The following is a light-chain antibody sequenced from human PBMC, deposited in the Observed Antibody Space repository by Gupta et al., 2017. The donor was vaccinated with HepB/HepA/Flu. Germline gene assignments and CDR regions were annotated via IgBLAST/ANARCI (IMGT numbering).Light chain of an antibody. CDR3: CSYAGNNTLI. J-gene: IGLJ2*01. V-gene: IGLV2-23*02. CDR1: SSDVGKYKF. CDR2: EVN. Sequence: QSALTQPDSVSGSPGQSITISCTGTSSDVGKYKFVSWYQQHPGKAPKFMIYEVNRRPSGLSDRFSGSKSGNTASLTISGLQAEDEADYYCCSYAGNNTLIFGGGTKLSVL.